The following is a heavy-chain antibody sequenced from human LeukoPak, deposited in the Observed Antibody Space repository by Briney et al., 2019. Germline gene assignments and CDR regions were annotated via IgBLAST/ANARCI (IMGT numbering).Heavy chain of an antibody. D-gene: IGHD2/OR15-2a*01. CDR3: AMEGTTGPFDY. CDR1: GFTFSSYW. J-gene: IGHJ4*02. Sequence: GGSLRLSCAASGFTFSSYWMHWVRQAPGKGLVWVSRINSDGSSTSYADSVKGRFTISRDNAKNTLYLQMNSLRAEDTAVYYCAMEGTTGPFDYWGQGTLVTVSS. V-gene: IGHV3-74*01. CDR2: INSDGSST.